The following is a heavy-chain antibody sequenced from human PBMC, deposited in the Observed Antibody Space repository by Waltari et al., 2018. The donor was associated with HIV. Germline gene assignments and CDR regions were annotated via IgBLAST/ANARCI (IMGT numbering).Heavy chain of an antibody. CDR1: GYTFINFD. D-gene: IGHD3-22*01. CDR3: ARNSSGKVNRYFYYGLDV. J-gene: IGHJ6*02. V-gene: IGHV1-8*02. Sequence: QVHLVQSGPEVKRPGASVKISCKAYGYTFINFDVNWVRQAAGQGPEWLGWINPNSCNTESPYRLEDRVTMARDVSTDTAYMEMSGLRPEDTAIYYCARNSSGKVNRYFYYGLDVWGQGTPVTV. CDR2: INPNSCNT.